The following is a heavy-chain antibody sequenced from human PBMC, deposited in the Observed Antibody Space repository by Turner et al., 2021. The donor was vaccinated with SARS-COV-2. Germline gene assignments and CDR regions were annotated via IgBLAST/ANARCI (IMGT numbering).Heavy chain of an antibody. CDR3: AKADRVMIVVVITLFDY. D-gene: IGHD3-22*01. J-gene: IGHJ4*02. Sequence: EVQLLESGGGLVQPGGSLRLSCAASGFTFSSYAMSWVRQAPGKGLEWVSAISGSGGSTYYADSVKGRFTISRDNSKNTLNLQMNSLRAEDTAVYYCAKADRVMIVVVITLFDYWGQGTLVTVSS. V-gene: IGHV3-23*01. CDR2: ISGSGGST. CDR1: GFTFSSYA.